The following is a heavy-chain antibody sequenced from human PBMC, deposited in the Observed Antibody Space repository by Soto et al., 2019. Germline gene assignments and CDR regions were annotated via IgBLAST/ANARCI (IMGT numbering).Heavy chain of an antibody. V-gene: IGHV1-3*01. CDR3: AXDPSYSSGWYALNWFDP. Sequence: GASVKVSCKASGYTFTSYAMHWVRQAPGQRLEWMGWINAGNGNTKYSQKFQGRVTITRDTSASTAYMELSSLRSEDTAVYYCAXDPSYSSGWYALNWFDPWGQGTLVTVSS. CDR1: GYTFTSYA. CDR2: INAGNGNT. J-gene: IGHJ5*02. D-gene: IGHD6-19*01.